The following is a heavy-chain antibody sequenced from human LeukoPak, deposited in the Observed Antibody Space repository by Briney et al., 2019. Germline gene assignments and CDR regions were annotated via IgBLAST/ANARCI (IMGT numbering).Heavy chain of an antibody. CDR2: TYYRSKWYN. D-gene: IGHD3-10*01. CDR3: ARGRVTMVRGVIITMNYYYYMDV. J-gene: IGHJ6*03. Sequence: SQTLSLTCATSGDSVSSNSAAWNWIRQSPSRGLEWLGRTYYRSKWYNDYAVSVKSRITINPDTSKNQFSLQLNSVTPEDTAVYYCARGRVTMVRGVIITMNYYYYMDVWGKGTTVTISS. CDR1: GDSVSSNSAA. V-gene: IGHV6-1*01.